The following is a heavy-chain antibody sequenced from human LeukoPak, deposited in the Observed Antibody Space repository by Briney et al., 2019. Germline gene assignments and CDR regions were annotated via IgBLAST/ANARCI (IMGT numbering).Heavy chain of an antibody. V-gene: IGHV1-18*04. CDR1: GYTFTGYY. J-gene: IGHJ6*03. CDR2: ISAYNGNT. D-gene: IGHD3-9*01. CDR3: AREVYYDILTGYLDYYYMDV. Sequence: ASVKVSCKASGYTFTGYYMHWVRQAPGQGLEWMGWISAYNGNTNYAQKLQGRVTMTTDTSTSTAYMELRSLRSDDTAVYYCAREVYYDILTGYLDYYYMDVWGKGTTVTISS.